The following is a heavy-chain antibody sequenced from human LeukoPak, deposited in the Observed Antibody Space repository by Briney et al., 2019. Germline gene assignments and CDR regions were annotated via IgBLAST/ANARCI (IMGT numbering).Heavy chain of an antibody. V-gene: IGHV3-23*01. CDR3: ARAPRSWQQLDPYYYYYYMDV. CDR1: GFTFSSYW. CDR2: ISGSGGST. Sequence: PGGSLRLSCAASGFTFSSYWMSWVRQAPGKGLEWVSAISGSGGSTYYADSVKGRFTISRDNSKNTLYLQMNSLRAEDTAVYYCARAPRSWQQLDPYYYYYYMDVWGKGTTVTVSS. D-gene: IGHD6-13*01. J-gene: IGHJ6*03.